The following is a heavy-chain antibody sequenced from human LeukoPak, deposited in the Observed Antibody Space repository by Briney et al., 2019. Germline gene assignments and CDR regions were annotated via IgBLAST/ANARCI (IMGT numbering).Heavy chain of an antibody. CDR2: IIPIFGTA. Sequence: ASVKVSCKASGGTFSSYAISWVRQAPGQGLEWMGGIIPIFGTANYAQKFQGRVTITADESTSTAYMELSSLRSEDTAVYYCAIPYSYGSFDYWSQGTLVTVSS. V-gene: IGHV1-69*13. CDR1: GGTFSSYA. J-gene: IGHJ4*02. CDR3: AIPYSYGSFDY. D-gene: IGHD5-18*01.